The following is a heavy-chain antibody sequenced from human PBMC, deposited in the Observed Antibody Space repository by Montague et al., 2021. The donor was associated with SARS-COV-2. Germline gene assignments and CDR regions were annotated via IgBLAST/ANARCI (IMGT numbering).Heavy chain of an antibody. CDR2: TYYRSKWYH. D-gene: IGHD2-15*01. V-gene: IGHV6-1*01. CDR1: GDSVSSNPAT. CDR3: ARTTTRMLYPENAFDI. Sequence: CAISGDSVSSNPATWNWIRQSPSRGLEWLGRTYYRSKWYHDYAISLKSRITINPDTSKNQFSLQLSSVAPEDTADFYCARTTTRMLYPENAFDIWGQGTMVTVSS. J-gene: IGHJ3*02.